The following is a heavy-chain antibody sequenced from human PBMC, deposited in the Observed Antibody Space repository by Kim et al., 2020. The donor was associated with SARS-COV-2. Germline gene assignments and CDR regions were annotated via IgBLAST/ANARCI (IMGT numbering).Heavy chain of an antibody. CDR1: GFTFSDYY. V-gene: IGHV3-11*01. D-gene: IGHD6-13*01. CDR2: ISSSGSTI. CDR3: ARDLRGSSSWYRHFDY. Sequence: GVSLRLSCAASGFTFSDYYMSWIRQAPGKGLEWVAYISSSGSTIDYADSVKGRVTISRDNAKNSLYLQMNSLRAEDTAVYYCARDLRGSSSWYRHFDYWGQGTLVTVSS. J-gene: IGHJ4*02.